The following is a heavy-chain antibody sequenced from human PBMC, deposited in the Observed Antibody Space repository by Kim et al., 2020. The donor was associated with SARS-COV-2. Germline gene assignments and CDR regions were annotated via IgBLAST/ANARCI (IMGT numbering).Heavy chain of an antibody. D-gene: IGHD3-22*01. J-gene: IGHJ4*02. CDR2: IYYSGST. CDR3: ARRGAYYYDSSGINPFDY. V-gene: IGHV4-39*01. CDR1: GGSISSSSYY. Sequence: SETLSLTCTVSGGSISSSSYYWGWIRQPPGKGLEWIGSIYYSGSTYYNPSLKSRVTISVDTSKNQFSLKLGSVTAADTAVYYCARRGAYYYDSSGINPFDYWGQGTLVTVSS.